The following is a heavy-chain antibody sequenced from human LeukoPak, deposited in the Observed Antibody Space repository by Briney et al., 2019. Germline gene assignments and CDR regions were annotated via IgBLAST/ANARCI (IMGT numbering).Heavy chain of an antibody. V-gene: IGHV3-43*01. CDR3: AKGGYYGSGSYFRYMDV. CDR1: GFTFDDYT. Sequence: GGSLRLSCAASGFTFDDYTMHWVRQAPGKDLEWVSLISWDGGSTYYADSVKGRFTISRDNSKNSLYLQMNSLRTEDTALYYCAKGGYYGSGSYFRYMDVWGKGTTVTISS. D-gene: IGHD3-10*01. CDR2: ISWDGGST. J-gene: IGHJ6*03.